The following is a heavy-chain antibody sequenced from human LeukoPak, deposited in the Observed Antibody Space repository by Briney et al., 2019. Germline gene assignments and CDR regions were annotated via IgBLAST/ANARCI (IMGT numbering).Heavy chain of an antibody. Sequence: PGGSLRLSCAASGFTFSTYSMNWVRQAPGKGLDWVSYISSSSTIYYADSVKGRFTISRDSAKNSLYLQMNSLRAEDTAVYYCARGMSSGRNAVDIWGQGTMVTVSS. D-gene: IGHD6-19*01. J-gene: IGHJ3*02. CDR1: GFTFSTYS. V-gene: IGHV3-48*01. CDR3: ARGMSSGRNAVDI. CDR2: ISSSSTI.